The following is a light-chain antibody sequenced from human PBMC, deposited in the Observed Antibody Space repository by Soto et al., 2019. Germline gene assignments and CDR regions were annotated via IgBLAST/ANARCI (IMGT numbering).Light chain of an antibody. CDR1: QSVSDN. J-gene: IGKJ5*01. V-gene: IGKV3-15*01. Sequence: EVVLTQSPVTLSLSPVDSATLSCRASQSVSDNFAWYHQKHGQAPRLLIYDASTRATGITARFSVSGSGREFPLNISSVDTQEFTVSYRQQLSKWPITFGQGTRLEIK. CDR2: DAS. CDR3: QQLSKWPIT.